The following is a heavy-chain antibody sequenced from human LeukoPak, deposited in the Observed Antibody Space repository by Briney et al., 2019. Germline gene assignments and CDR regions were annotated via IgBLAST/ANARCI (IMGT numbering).Heavy chain of an antibody. D-gene: IGHD5-18*01. CDR3: ARVYNYGFDY. V-gene: IGHV3-53*01. CDR1: EFIFSSSH. CDR2: IYTGGNT. Sequence: GGSLRLSCAAPEFIFSSSHISWVRQAPGKGLEWVSVIYTGGNTYYADSVKGRFTVSRDNSKNTLYLQMNRLRAEDTAVYYCARVYNYGFDYWGPGTLVTVSS. J-gene: IGHJ4*02.